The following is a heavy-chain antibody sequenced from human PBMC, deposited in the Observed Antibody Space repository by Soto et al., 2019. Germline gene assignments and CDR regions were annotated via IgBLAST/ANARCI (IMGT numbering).Heavy chain of an antibody. CDR3: ARGTGYCSSTSCYAWFYP. CDR1: GYTFTSYD. J-gene: IGHJ5*02. D-gene: IGHD2-2*01. CDR2: MNPNSGNT. Sequence: QVPLVQSGAEVKKPGASVKVSCKASGYTFTSYDINWVRQATGQGLEWMGWMNPNSGNTGYAQKFQGRVTMTRNTSISTAYMELSSLRSEDTAVYYCARGTGYCSSTSCYAWFYPWGQGTLVTVSS. V-gene: IGHV1-8*01.